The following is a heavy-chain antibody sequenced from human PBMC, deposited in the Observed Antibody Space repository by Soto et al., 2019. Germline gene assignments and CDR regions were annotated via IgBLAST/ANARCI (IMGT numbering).Heavy chain of an antibody. V-gene: IGHV4-39*01. Sequence: SGTPSLTRSVSGGSPRKRSYPLGLGRPPPGKGLQWIGSVSHIGSTNYNPSLKSRLTISVGTSKTQSSLRLDSVTAADTAVYYCSRIAVSGPRTGFDYWGQGILVTVSS. CDR3: SRIAVSGPRTGFDY. CDR1: GGSPRKRSYP. CDR2: VSHIGST. D-gene: IGHD6-19*01. J-gene: IGHJ4*02.